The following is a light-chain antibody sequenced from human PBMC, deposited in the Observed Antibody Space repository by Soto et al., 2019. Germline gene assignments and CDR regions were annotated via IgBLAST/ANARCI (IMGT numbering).Light chain of an antibody. CDR1: SSNIGSNT. CDR3: AAWDVSLNGLV. CDR2: SNN. J-gene: IGLJ2*01. V-gene: IGLV1-44*01. Sequence: QSVLTQPPSASGTPGQRVTISCSGSSSNIGSNTVIWYQQLPGTAPKLLIYSNNQRPSGVPDRFSGSKSGTSASLAISGLQSEDEADYYCAAWDVSLNGLVFGGGTKLTVL.